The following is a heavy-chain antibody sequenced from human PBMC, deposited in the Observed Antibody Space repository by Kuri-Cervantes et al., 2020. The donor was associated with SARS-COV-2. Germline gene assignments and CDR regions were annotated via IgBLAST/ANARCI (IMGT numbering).Heavy chain of an antibody. CDR2: MYYSGST. D-gene: IGHD3-22*01. Sequence: GSLRLSCTVSGRSISSSDYYCGWIRDPPGKGLEWIGRMYYSGSTYYNPSLQSRVTRALDTSRNQFSLKLRAVTAADTAVYYCARHMPGTAYYDTSGYYKRNYYYYMDVWGKGTTVTVSS. CDR1: GRSISSSDYY. J-gene: IGHJ6*03. CDR3: ARHMPGTAYYDTSGYYKRNYYYYMDV. V-gene: IGHV4-39*01.